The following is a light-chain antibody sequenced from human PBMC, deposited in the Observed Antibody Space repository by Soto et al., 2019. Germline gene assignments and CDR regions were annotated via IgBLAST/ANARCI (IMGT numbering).Light chain of an antibody. Sequence: QSALTQPASVSGSPGQSITISCTGTSSDIGAYNYVSWYQHYSGRAPKLMIYDVSNRPSGVSDRFSGSKSGSTASLTISGLQAEDESDYYCSSYTSSNTVLFGGGTKVTVL. CDR3: SSYTSSNTVL. CDR2: DVS. CDR1: SSDIGAYNY. J-gene: IGLJ2*01. V-gene: IGLV2-14*03.